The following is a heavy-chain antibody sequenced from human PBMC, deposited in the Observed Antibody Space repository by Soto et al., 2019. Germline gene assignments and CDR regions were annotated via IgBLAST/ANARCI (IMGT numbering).Heavy chain of an antibody. CDR1: VGSISSRSYY. Sequence: PSETLSLTCTFTVGSISSRSYYCGWIRQPPWKGLEWIGSIYYSGSTYNNPSLRSRVSMSIDTSKDQFSLKLKSVTAADTALYFCARQRTSVVTQAYF. D-gene: IGHD2-21*02. V-gene: IGHV4-39*01. CDR3: ARQRTSVVTQAYF. J-gene: IGHJ4*01. CDR2: IYYSGST.